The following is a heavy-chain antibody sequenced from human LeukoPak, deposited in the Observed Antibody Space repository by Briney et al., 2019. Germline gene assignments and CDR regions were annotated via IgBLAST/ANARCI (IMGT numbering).Heavy chain of an antibody. CDR2: INWNGGST. J-gene: IGHJ4*02. CDR3: ARDPALLGATTGFDY. Sequence: GGSLRLSCAASGFTFDDYGMSWVRQAPGKGLEWVSGINWNGGSTGYADSVKGRFTISRDNAKNSPFLQMNSLRAEDTAVYYCARDPALLGATTGFDYWGQGTLLTVSS. CDR1: GFTFDDYG. V-gene: IGHV3-20*04. D-gene: IGHD1-26*01.